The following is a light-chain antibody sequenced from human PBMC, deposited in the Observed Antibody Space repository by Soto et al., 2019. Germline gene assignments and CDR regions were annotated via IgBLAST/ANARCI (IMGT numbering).Light chain of an antibody. J-gene: IGKJ4*01. CDR1: QSISSY. V-gene: IGKV1-39*01. CDR2: AAS. CDR3: QQTYSTSSLT. Sequence: DIQMTQFPSSLSASVGDRVTITCRASQSISSYLNWYQQKPGKAPNLLIFAASNLQTGFPSRFSGSGSGTDFTLTIVSLQPEDFATYYCQQTYSTSSLTFGGGTKVEIK.